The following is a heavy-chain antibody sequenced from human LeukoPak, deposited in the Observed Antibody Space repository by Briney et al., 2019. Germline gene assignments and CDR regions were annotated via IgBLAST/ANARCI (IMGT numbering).Heavy chain of an antibody. D-gene: IGHD1-26*01. CDR3: ARNASDSGTSYFDY. Sequence: SETLSLTCTVSGGSISSSTSYWGWIRQPPGKGLEWIGSIYSGSTSYNPSLKSRVTTSVDTSKKQFSLKLDSVTAADTAVYYCARNASDSGTSYFDYWGQGTLVTVSS. V-gene: IGHV4-39*01. CDR2: IYSGST. CDR1: GGSISSSTSY. J-gene: IGHJ4*02.